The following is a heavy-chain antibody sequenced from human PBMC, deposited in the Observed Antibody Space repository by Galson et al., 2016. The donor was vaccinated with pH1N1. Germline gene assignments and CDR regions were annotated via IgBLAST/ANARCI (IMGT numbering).Heavy chain of an antibody. V-gene: IGHV4-34*01. D-gene: IGHD2-2*01. J-gene: IGHJ6*02. CDR3: ARGSHIGLVPAAIEDFYYFGLGV. Sequence: SETLSLTCAVSGASISAYYWSWIRQPPGRGLEWIGEIHHSGTTNYNPSLKSRVTISVDTSKNQFSLNLSSVTAADTAVYYCARGSHIGLVPAAIEDFYYFGLGVWGQGTTVTVSS. CDR2: IHHSGTT. CDR1: GASISAYY.